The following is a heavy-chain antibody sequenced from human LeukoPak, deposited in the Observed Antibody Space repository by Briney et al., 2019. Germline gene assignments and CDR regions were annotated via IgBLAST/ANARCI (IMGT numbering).Heavy chain of an antibody. J-gene: IGHJ3*02. CDR3: AKDDRVFWKAFDI. D-gene: IGHD1-1*01. CDR2: MRHDGSDI. Sequence: QSGGSLRLSCGASGFIFSHYGFHWVRQAPGKGLEWVAFMRHDGSDISYAESVKGRFTISRDNSKNTLYLQMDNLEVEDTAVYFCAKDDRVFWKAFDIWGQGTMVTVSS. CDR1: GFIFSHYG. V-gene: IGHV3-30*02.